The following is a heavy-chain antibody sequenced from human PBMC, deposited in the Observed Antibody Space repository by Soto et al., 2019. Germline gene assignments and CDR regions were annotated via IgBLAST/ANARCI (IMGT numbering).Heavy chain of an antibody. J-gene: IGHJ4*02. Sequence: SETLSLTCAVSGGSIRSNNWWSWVRQPPGKGLEWIGEIFHSGSTYYNPSLKTRVTISVDNSKNQFSLKLSSVTAADTAVYYCARVYSGSYSDYWGQGTLVTVSS. CDR2: IFHSGST. V-gene: IGHV4-4*02. CDR1: GGSIRSNNW. CDR3: ARVYSGSYSDY. D-gene: IGHD1-26*01.